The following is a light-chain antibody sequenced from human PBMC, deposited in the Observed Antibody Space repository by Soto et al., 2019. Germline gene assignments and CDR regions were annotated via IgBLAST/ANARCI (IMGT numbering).Light chain of an antibody. J-gene: IGKJ2*01. CDR1: QDINIW. CDR2: KAS. Sequence: DIQMTQSPSTLSASVGDRVTITCRASQDINIWLAWYQQKPGKAPKLLIYKASTLERGVPSRFIGSGSGTDFTLAISSLQPDDFATYYCQQYSSASNTFGQGTRLDIK. CDR3: QQYSSASNT. V-gene: IGKV1-5*03.